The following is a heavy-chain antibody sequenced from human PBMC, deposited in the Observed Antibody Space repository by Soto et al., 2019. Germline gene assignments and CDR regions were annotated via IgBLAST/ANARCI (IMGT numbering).Heavy chain of an antibody. CDR2: INPNSGGT. J-gene: IGHJ5*02. V-gene: IGHV1-2*02. D-gene: IGHD2-2*01. CDR3: ARGWEYQLLSNWFDP. Sequence: GASVKVSCKASGYTFTGYYMHWVRQAPGQGPVWMGWINPNSGGTNYAQKFQGRATMTRDTSISTAYMELSRLRSDDTAVYYCARGWEYQLLSNWFDPWGQGTLVTVSS. CDR1: GYTFTGYY.